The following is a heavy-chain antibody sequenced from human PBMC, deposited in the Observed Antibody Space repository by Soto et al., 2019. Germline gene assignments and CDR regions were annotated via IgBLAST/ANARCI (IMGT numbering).Heavy chain of an antibody. V-gene: IGHV3-30-3*01. CDR2: ISYDGSNK. Sequence: QVQLVESGGGVVQPGRSLRLSCAASGFTFSSYAMHWVRQAPGKGLEWVAVISYDGSNKYYADSVKGRFTISRDNSKNTLYLQMNSLRAEDTAVYYCARDYYRFNSGYGFSMGVWGQGTTVTVSS. CDR1: GFTFSSYA. J-gene: IGHJ6*02. CDR3: ARDYYRFNSGYGFSMGV. D-gene: IGHD5-12*01.